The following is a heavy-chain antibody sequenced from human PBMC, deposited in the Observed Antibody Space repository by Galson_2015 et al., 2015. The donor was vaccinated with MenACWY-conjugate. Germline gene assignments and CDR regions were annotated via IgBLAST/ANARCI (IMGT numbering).Heavy chain of an antibody. CDR2: INRGGTST. CDR3: TRDRKGLIASVPSNWFDP. V-gene: IGHV3-74*01. CDR1: GFTFSNYW. J-gene: IGHJ5*02. D-gene: IGHD2/OR15-2a*01. Sequence: SLRLSCAASGFTFSNYWMHWVRQTPGKGLVWVSRINRGGTSTTYADSVKGRFTISRDNAKNTLILQMNSLRVEDTAVYYCTRDRKGLIASVPSNWFDPWGQGTLVTVSS.